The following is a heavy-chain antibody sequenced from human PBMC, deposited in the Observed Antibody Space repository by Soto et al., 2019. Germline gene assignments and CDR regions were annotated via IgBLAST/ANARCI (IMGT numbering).Heavy chain of an antibody. V-gene: IGHV3-23*01. J-gene: IGHJ5*01. D-gene: IGHD2-15*01. Sequence: PGASLRLSSAASGFTFSRHAMSWVRQAPGKGLEGVSAISGSGGSTYYADSAKGRFTISRDNSKNTLYLQMNSLRAEDTAVYYCAKDLNHHCSGGSCPPVFPLSWGHGT. CDR1: GFTFSRHA. CDR3: AKDLNHHCSGGSCPPVFPLS. CDR2: ISGSGGST.